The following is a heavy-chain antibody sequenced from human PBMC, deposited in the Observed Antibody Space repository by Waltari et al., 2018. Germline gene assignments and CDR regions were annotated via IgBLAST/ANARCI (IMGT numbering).Heavy chain of an antibody. J-gene: IGHJ4*02. CDR1: GGSISSYY. D-gene: IGHD4-17*01. CDR3: ARVGTDYGGVLDY. V-gene: IGHV4-59*01. Sequence: QVQLQESGPGLVKPSETLSLTCTVSGGSISSYYWSWIRQPPGKGLEWIGYIYYSGSTNYNPSLKSRVTISVDTSKNQFSLKLSSVTAADTAVYYCARVGTDYGGVLDYWGQGTLVTVSS. CDR2: IYYSGST.